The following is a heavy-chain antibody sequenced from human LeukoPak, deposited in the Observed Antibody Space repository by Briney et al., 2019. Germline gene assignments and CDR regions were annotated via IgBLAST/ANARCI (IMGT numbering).Heavy chain of an antibody. Sequence: PWGSLRLFCAVSGFTLSVYGMNWVRQAPGKGLEWLSHISSGGTTIYYADSVKGRFTVSRDNVENSLFLQMNSLRVDDTAVYYCVRDFEVPAAAPDYYYFYYMDVWGTGTTVTVSS. CDR1: GFTLSVYG. CDR2: ISSGGTTI. V-gene: IGHV3-48*04. CDR3: VRDFEVPAAAPDYYYFYYMDV. D-gene: IGHD2-2*01. J-gene: IGHJ6*03.